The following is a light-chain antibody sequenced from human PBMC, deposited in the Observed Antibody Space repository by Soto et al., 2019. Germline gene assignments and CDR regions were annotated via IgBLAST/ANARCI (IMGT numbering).Light chain of an antibody. CDR2: QDS. CDR1: KWGDKY. CDR3: PAWDSSTVV. Sequence: SYELTQPPSVSVSPGQTASITCSGDKWGDKYACWYQQKQGQSPVLVIYQDSKLPSGIPERFSGSNSGNTATLTISGTQAMDEADYYCPAWDSSTVVFGGGTKLTVL. V-gene: IGLV3-1*01. J-gene: IGLJ2*01.